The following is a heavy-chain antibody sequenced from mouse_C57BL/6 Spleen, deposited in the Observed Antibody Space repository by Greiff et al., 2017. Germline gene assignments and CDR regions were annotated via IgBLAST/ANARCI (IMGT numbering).Heavy chain of an antibody. D-gene: IGHD2-1*01. CDR1: GFTFSSYG. CDR3: ARHNYGNLYAMDY. Sequence: EVKVVESGGDLVKPGGSLKLSCAASGFTFSSYGMSWVRQTPDKRLEWVATISSGGSYTYYPDSVKGRFTISRDNAKNTLYLQMSSLKSEDTAMYYCARHNYGNLYAMDYWGQGTSVTVSS. CDR2: ISSGGSYT. J-gene: IGHJ4*01. V-gene: IGHV5-6*01.